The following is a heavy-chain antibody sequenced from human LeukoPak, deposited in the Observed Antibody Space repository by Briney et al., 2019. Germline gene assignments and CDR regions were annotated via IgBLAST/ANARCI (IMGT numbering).Heavy chain of an antibody. V-gene: IGHV4-34*01. CDR3: ARGRCRYSSSCSGDY. J-gene: IGHJ4*02. Sequence: SETLSLTCAVYGGSFSDYYWSWIRHPPGKGLEWMGEINHSGSTNYNPSLKSRVTISVDTSKNQFSLKLSSVTAADTAVYYCARGRCRYSSSCSGDYWGQGTLVTVSS. D-gene: IGHD6-13*01. CDR1: GGSFSDYY. CDR2: INHSGST.